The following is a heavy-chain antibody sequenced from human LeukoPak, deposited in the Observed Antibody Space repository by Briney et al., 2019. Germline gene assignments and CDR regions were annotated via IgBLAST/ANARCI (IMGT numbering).Heavy chain of an antibody. CDR3: ARCNSGKPSQYMDV. V-gene: IGHV4-34*01. D-gene: IGHD4-23*01. CDR1: GGSFSGYY. Sequence: SETLSLTCAVYGGSFSGYYWSWIRQPPGKGLEWIGEINHSGSTNYNPSLKSRVTISVDTSKNQFSLKLSSVTAADTAVYYCARCNSGKPSQYMDVLRTRTTVTVSS. J-gene: IGHJ6*03. CDR2: INHSGST.